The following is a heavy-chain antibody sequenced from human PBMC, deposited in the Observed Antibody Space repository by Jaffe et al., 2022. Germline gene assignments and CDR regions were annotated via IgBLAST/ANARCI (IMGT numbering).Heavy chain of an antibody. V-gene: IGHV1-3*01. D-gene: IGHD2-2*01. CDR3: ARDADIVVVPAAEAPDAFDI. J-gene: IGHJ3*02. Sequence: QVQLVQSGAEVKKPGASVKVSCKASGYTFTSYAMHWVRQAPGQRLEWMGWINAGNGNTKYSQKFQGRVTITRDTSASTAYMELSSLRSEDTAVYYCARDADIVVVPAAEAPDAFDIWGQGTMVTVSS. CDR1: GYTFTSYA. CDR2: INAGNGNT.